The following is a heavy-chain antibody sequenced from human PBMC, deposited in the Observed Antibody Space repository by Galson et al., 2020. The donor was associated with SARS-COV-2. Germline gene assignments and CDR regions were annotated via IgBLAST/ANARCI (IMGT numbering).Heavy chain of an antibody. Sequence: GGSLRLSCAASGFTFSNAWMSWVRQAPGKGLEWVGRIKSKTDGGTTDYAAPVKGRFTISRDDSKNTLYLQMNSLKTEDTAVYYCTTDFGYCTSTSCYSYYYYYMDVWGKGTTVTVSS. D-gene: IGHD2-2*02. CDR1: GFTFSNAW. V-gene: IGHV3-15*01. CDR3: TTDFGYCTSTSCYSYYYYYMDV. J-gene: IGHJ6*03. CDR2: IKSKTDGGTT.